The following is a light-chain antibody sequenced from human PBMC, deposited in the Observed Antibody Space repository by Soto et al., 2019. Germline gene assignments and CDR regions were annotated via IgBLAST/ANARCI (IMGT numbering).Light chain of an antibody. CDR3: QQYGSSPIT. J-gene: IGKJ5*01. CDR2: ATS. V-gene: IGKV3-20*01. CDR1: QSAGNF. Sequence: EIVMTQSPATLSVSPWEAASLWCRASQSAGNFLAWYQQKPGQAPSLLIYATSSRATGIPDRFSGSGSGTDFSLTISRLEPEDFAVYYCQQYGSSPITFGQGTRLENK.